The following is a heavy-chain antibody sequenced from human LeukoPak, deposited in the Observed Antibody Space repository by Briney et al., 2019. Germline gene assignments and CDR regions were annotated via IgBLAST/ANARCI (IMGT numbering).Heavy chain of an antibody. D-gene: IGHD1-14*01. Sequence: PSETLSLTCAVYGGSFSGYYWSWIRRPPGKGLEWIGEINHSGSTNYNPSLKSRVTVSVDTSKNQFSLKLSSVTAADTTVYYCARLRSGNYWGQGTLVTVSS. J-gene: IGHJ4*02. CDR3: ARLRSGNY. CDR1: GGSFSGYY. V-gene: IGHV4-34*01. CDR2: INHSGST.